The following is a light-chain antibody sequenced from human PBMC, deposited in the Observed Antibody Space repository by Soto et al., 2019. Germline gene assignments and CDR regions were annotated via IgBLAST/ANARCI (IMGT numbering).Light chain of an antibody. V-gene: IGKV3-20*01. CDR1: QSVSSSF. CDR3: QQYGRSPPWT. J-gene: IGKJ1*01. Sequence: EIVLTQSPGTLSLSPGERATLSCRASQSVSSSFLAWYQQKPGQAPRLLFYGASNRATGIPDRFSASGSGTDFTLTISRLEPEDLAMYYCQQYGRSPPWTFGQGTKGDIK. CDR2: GAS.